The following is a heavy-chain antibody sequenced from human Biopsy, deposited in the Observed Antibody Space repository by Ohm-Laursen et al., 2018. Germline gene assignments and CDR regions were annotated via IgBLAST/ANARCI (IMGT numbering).Heavy chain of an antibody. D-gene: IGHD5-24*01. J-gene: IGHJ4*02. Sequence: SLRLSCAAPGFIFSTYTMNWVRQAPGKGLEWVANMNQDGSEEHYVDSVKGRFTISRDNSKSSLYLQMNSLRDEDTAVYYCARGPSGVATIGRGQGTLVTVSS. CDR2: MNQDGSEE. CDR1: GFIFSTYT. CDR3: ARGPSGVATIG. V-gene: IGHV3-7*04.